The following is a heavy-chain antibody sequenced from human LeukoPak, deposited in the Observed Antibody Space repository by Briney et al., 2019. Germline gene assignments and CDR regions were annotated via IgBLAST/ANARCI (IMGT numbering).Heavy chain of an antibody. CDR2: INWNGGST. CDR1: GFTFDDYG. J-gene: IGHJ4*02. Sequence: GGSLRLSCAASGFTFDDYGMSWVRQAPGKGLEWVSGINWNGGSTGYADSVKGRFTISRDNAKNSLYLQMNSLRAEDTALYYGARGPAYYDSSGYYYDYWGQGTLVTVSS. V-gene: IGHV3-20*04. CDR3: ARGPAYYDSSGYYYDY. D-gene: IGHD3-22*01.